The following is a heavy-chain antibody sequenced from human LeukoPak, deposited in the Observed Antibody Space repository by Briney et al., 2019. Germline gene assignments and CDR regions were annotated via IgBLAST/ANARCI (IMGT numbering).Heavy chain of an antibody. V-gene: IGHV3-7*01. J-gene: IGHJ4*02. CDR1: GINFRGYW. D-gene: IGHD5-12*01. CDR3: ARDLGHAGYDLYDY. Sequence: GGSLRLSCAVSGINFRGYWMAWVRQAPGKGLEWVANMKQDGSEKYYVDSVKGRFTISRDNAKNSLYLEMNSLRVEDTAVYYCARDLGHAGYDLYDYWGQGTLVTVSS. CDR2: MKQDGSEK.